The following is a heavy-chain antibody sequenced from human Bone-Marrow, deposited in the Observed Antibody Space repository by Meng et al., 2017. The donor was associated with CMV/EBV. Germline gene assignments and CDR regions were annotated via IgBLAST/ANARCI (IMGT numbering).Heavy chain of an antibody. CDR3: ARQYIVVVPAAIDY. CDR2: IYYSGST. D-gene: IGHD2-2*01. CDR1: GGSISSYY. Sequence: SETLSLTCTVSGGSISSYYWSWIRQPPGKGLEWIGYIYYSGSTYYNPSLKSRVTISVDTSKNQFSLKLSSVTAADTAVYYCARQYIVVVPAAIDYWGQGTLVTVSS. J-gene: IGHJ4*02. V-gene: IGHV4-59*08.